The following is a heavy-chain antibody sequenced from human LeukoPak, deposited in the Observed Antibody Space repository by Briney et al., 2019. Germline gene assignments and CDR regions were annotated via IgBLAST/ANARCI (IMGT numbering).Heavy chain of an antibody. Sequence: ASVKVSCKSSGYTFTSYAMHWVRQAPGQRLEWMGWINAGNGNTKYSQKFQGRVTITRDTSASTAYMELSSLRSEDTAVYYCARVYGDYEGDYWGQGTLVTVSS. V-gene: IGHV1-3*01. CDR2: INAGNGNT. CDR1: GYTFTSYA. J-gene: IGHJ4*02. CDR3: ARVYGDYEGDY. D-gene: IGHD4-17*01.